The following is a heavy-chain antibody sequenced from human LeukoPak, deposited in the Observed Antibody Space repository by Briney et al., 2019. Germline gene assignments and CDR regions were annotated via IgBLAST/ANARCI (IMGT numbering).Heavy chain of an antibody. Sequence: GGSLRLSCAASGFTFSSYAMSWVRQAPGKGLEWVSAISGSGGSTYYADSVKGRFTISRDNPKNTLYLQMNSLRAEDTAVYYCAKDEGIVVVPATIDYWGQGTLVTVSS. D-gene: IGHD2-2*01. CDR3: AKDEGIVVVPATIDY. CDR1: GFTFSSYA. CDR2: ISGSGGST. J-gene: IGHJ4*02. V-gene: IGHV3-23*01.